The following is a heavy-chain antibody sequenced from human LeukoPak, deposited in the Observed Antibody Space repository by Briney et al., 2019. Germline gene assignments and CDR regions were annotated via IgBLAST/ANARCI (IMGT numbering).Heavy chain of an antibody. CDR2: IYYSGST. CDR1: GGSISSSSYY. D-gene: IGHD3-16*01. J-gene: IGHJ6*02. CDR3: ARHVWGTASYYYYGMDV. Sequence: PSETLSLTCTVSGGSISSSSYYWGWIRQPPGKGLEWIGSIYYSGSTYYNPSLKSRVTISVDTSKNQFSLKLSSVTAADTAVYYCARHVWGTASYYYYGMDVWGQGTTVTVSS. V-gene: IGHV4-39*01.